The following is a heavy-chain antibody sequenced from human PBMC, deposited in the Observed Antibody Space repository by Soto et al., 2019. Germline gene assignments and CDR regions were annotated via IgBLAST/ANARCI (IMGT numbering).Heavy chain of an antibody. J-gene: IGHJ4*02. V-gene: IGHV4-59*01. CDR1: GGSISSYY. CDR2: IYYSGST. Sequence: SETLSLTCTVSGGSISSYYWSWIRQPPGKGLEWIGYIYYSGSTNYNPSLKSRVTISVDTSKNQFSLKLSSVTAADTAVYYCASSGELKSIAARPLFDYWGQGTLVTVSS. CDR3: ASSGELKSIAARPLFDY. D-gene: IGHD6-6*01.